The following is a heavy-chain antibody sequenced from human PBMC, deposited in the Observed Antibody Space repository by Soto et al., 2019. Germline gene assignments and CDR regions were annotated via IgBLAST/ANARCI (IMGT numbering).Heavy chain of an antibody. CDR3: ARGYCSGGSCSDI. D-gene: IGHD2-15*01. J-gene: IGHJ3*02. Sequence: HGESLKISCKGSGYSFTSYWIGWVRQMPGKGLEWMGIIYPGDSDTRYSPSFQGQVTIPADKSISTAYLQWSSLKASDTAMYYCARGYCSGGSCSDIWGQGTMVTVSS. CDR1: GYSFTSYW. CDR2: IYPGDSDT. V-gene: IGHV5-51*01.